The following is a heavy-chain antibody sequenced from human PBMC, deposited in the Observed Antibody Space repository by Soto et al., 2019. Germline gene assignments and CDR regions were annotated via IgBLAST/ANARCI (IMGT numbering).Heavy chain of an antibody. Sequence: QVQLVQSGAEGKKPGASVKVSCKASGYTFTRYYMYWVRQAPGQGLEWMGIINPSGTSTSYAQKFQGRVTMTRDTSTSTVYMELSSLRSEDTAVYYCGRDVREMATVSLHYWGQGTLVTVSS. D-gene: IGHD4-4*01. V-gene: IGHV1-46*03. CDR1: GYTFTRYY. J-gene: IGHJ4*02. CDR2: INPSGTST. CDR3: GRDVREMATVSLHY.